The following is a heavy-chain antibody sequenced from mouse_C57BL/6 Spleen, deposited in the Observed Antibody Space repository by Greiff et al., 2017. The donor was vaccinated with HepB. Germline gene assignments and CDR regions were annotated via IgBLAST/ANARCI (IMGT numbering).Heavy chain of an antibody. Sequence: VQLQQSGPELVKPGASVKMSCKASGYTFTDYNMHWVKQSHGKSLEWIGYINPNNGGTSYNQKFKGKATLTVNKSSSTAYMELRSLTSEDSAVYYCAREFITTVVAKDYYAMDYWGQGTSVTVSS. D-gene: IGHD1-1*01. CDR2: INPNNGGT. J-gene: IGHJ4*01. CDR1: GYTFTDYN. V-gene: IGHV1-22*01. CDR3: AREFITTVVAKDYYAMDY.